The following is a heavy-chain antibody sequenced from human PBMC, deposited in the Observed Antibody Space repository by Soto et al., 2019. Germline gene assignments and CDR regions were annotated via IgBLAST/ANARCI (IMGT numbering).Heavy chain of an antibody. V-gene: IGHV3-74*01. D-gene: IGHD6-6*01. CDR3: ARDAYSSSSDYYYYGMDV. J-gene: IGHJ6*02. Sequence: EVQLVESGGGLVQPGGSLRLSCAASGFTFSSYWMHWVRQAPGKGLVWVSRINSDGSSSSYADSVKGRFTISRDNAKNTLYLQMNSLRAEDTAVYYCARDAYSSSSDYYYYGMDVWGQGTTVTVSS. CDR2: INSDGSSS. CDR1: GFTFSSYW.